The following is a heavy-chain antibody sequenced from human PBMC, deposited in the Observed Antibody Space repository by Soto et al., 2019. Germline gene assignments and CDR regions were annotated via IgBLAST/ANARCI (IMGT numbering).Heavy chain of an antibody. J-gene: IGHJ4*02. D-gene: IGHD1-26*01. CDR1: GYTFTSYG. Sequence: QVQLVQSGAEGKKPGASVKVSCKASGYTFTSYGISWARQAPGQGLEWMGWFSAYNGNTNYAQKLQGRVTMTTDTSTSTAYMELRSLRSDDTAVYYCARKRGSGSYYADFDYWGQGTLVTVSS. V-gene: IGHV1-18*01. CDR3: ARKRGSGSYYADFDY. CDR2: FSAYNGNT.